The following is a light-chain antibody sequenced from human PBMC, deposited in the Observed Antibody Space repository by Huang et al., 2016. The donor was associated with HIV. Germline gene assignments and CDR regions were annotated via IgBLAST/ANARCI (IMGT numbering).Light chain of an antibody. Sequence: DIQMTQSPSSLSASVGDRVTITCQASQDIRNYLNWYQQKPGRAPKLLIYDASNLETGVPSRFSGSGSGTDFSFTISSLQPEDSATYYCQQYGNLPLTFGGGTKVEIK. CDR3: QQYGNLPLT. V-gene: IGKV1-33*01. CDR1: QDIRNY. CDR2: DAS. J-gene: IGKJ4*01.